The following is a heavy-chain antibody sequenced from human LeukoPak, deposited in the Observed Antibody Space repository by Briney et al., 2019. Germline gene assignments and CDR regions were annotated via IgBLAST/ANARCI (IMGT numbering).Heavy chain of an antibody. V-gene: IGHV5-10-1*01. D-gene: IGHD6-25*01. CDR3: ARHEYRAAGAGIDY. J-gene: IGHJ4*02. Sequence: ESLRLSCQGSGYSLTSYWLSWVRQMPGKGLAWMGRIDPSDSYTNYSPSFQGHVTISADKSISTAYLQWSSLKASDTAMYYCARHEYRAAGAGIDYWGQGTLVTVSS. CDR2: IDPSDSYT. CDR1: GYSLTSYW.